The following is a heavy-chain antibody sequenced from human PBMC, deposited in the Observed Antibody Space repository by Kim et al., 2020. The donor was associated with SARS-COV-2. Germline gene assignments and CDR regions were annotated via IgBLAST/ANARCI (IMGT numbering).Heavy chain of an antibody. D-gene: IGHD6-13*01. CDR2: ISSSSYI. Sequence: GGSLRLSCAASGFTFISYSMNWVRQAPGKGLEWVSSISSSSYIYYADSVKGRFTISRDNAKNSLYLQMNSLRAEDMAVYYCARTIAAAGKYFYYYYGMDVWGQGTTVTVSS. CDR1: GFTFISYS. CDR3: ARTIAAAGKYFYYYYGMDV. V-gene: IGHV3-21*01. J-gene: IGHJ6*02.